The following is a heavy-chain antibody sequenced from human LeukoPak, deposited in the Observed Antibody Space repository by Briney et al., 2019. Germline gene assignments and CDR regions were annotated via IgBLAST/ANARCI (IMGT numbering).Heavy chain of an antibody. CDR3: AKALGEMATITCFDY. CDR2: ISWDGGST. V-gene: IGHV3-43*01. D-gene: IGHD5-24*01. CDR1: GFTFDDYT. Sequence: PGGSLRLSCAASGFTFDDYTMHWVRQAPGKGLEWVSLISWDGGSTYYADSVKGRFTISRDNSKNSLYLQMNSLRTEDTALYYCAKALGEMATITCFDYWGQGTLVTVSS. J-gene: IGHJ4*02.